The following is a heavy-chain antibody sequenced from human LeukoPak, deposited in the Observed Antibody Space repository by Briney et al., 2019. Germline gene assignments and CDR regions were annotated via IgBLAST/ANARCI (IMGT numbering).Heavy chain of an antibody. CDR1: GFTFSSNA. CDR2: IYSGGST. D-gene: IGHD4-17*01. Sequence: PGGSLRLSCAASGFTFSSNAMSWVRQAPGKGLEWVSVIYSGGSTYYADSVKGRFTISRDNSKNTLYLQMNSLRAEDTAVYYCVRGDYGDYTLFDYWGQGTLVTVSS. V-gene: IGHV3-53*01. J-gene: IGHJ4*02. CDR3: VRGDYGDYTLFDY.